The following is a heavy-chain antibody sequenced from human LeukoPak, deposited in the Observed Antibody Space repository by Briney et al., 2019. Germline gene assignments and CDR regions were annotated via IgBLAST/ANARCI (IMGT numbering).Heavy chain of an antibody. CDR2: INHSGST. D-gene: IGHD6-13*01. CDR3: ARGSDTAAGLY. CDR1: GGSFSGYY. V-gene: IGHV4-34*01. J-gene: IGHJ4*02. Sequence: PSETLSLTCAVSGGSFSGYYWSWIRQPPGKGLEWIGEINHSGSTNYNPSLKSRVSISVDSSKNQFSLKVSSVTAADTAVYYCARGSDTAAGLYWGQGTLVTVSS.